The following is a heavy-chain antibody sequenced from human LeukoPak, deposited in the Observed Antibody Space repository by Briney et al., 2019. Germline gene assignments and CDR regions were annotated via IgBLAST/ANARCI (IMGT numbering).Heavy chain of an antibody. CDR1: GFTFRNYC. Sequence: GGSLRLSCAASGFTFRNYCVTWVRQVPGKGLEWVASIKQDESEKYFLDSVKGRFTISRDNAENSLYLQMNSLRAEDTAVYYCARVYYQDSGTSYRHLDYWGQGTLVTVSS. CDR2: IKQDESEK. D-gene: IGHD3-22*01. V-gene: IGHV3-7*01. J-gene: IGHJ4*02. CDR3: ARVYYQDSGTSYRHLDY.